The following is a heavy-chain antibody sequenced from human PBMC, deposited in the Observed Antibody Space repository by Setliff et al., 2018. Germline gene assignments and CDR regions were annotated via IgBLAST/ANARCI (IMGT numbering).Heavy chain of an antibody. CDR1: GYSFTTYW. J-gene: IGHJ5*02. D-gene: IGHD3-10*01. Sequence: PGESLKISCKGSGYSFTTYWIGWVRQMPGKGLEWMGIIYPGDSDIRYSPSFQGQVTFSVDKSINTAYLQWSSLRASDTAIYHCARHPYYYGSGTYLDNNNRWFDPWGQGTLVTVSS. CDR3: ARHPYYYGSGTYLDNNNRWFDP. V-gene: IGHV5-51*01. CDR2: IYPGDSDI.